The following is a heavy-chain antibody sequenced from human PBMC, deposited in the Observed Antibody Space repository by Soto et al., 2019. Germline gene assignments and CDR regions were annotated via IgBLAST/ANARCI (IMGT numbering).Heavy chain of an antibody. CDR2: INPSSGST. J-gene: IGHJ4*02. D-gene: IGHD2-8*01. Sequence: QVQLVQSGAEVRTPGASVKVSCKASGYTFTRYYVHWVRQAPGQGLEWMGIINPSSGSTTYAQKFQGRVTMTRDTSTSTIYMELSSLRSEDTAVYYCARGAHGIPGPLFDYWGQGTLVTVAS. CDR1: GYTFTRYY. V-gene: IGHV1-46*01. CDR3: ARGAHGIPGPLFDY.